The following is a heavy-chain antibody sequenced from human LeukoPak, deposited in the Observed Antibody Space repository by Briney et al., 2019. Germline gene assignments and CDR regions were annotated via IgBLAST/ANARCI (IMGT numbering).Heavy chain of an antibody. CDR2: INHSGST. D-gene: IGHD6-19*01. CDR3: AGRGAPVAGASSFDF. Sequence: SETLSLTCAVYAGSFSGYYWSWIRQPPGKGLEWIGEINHSGSTNYNPSLKSRVTISVDTSKNQFSLKVSSVTAADTAVYYCAGRGAPVAGASSFDFWGQGTLVTVSS. CDR1: AGSFSGYY. V-gene: IGHV4-34*01. J-gene: IGHJ4*02.